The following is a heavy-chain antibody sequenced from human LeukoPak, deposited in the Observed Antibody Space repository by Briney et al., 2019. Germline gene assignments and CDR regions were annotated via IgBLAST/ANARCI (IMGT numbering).Heavy chain of an antibody. D-gene: IGHD4-17*01. Sequence: SETLSLXCTVSGGSISSYYWSWIRQPAGKGLEWIGRIYTSGSTNYNPSLKSRVTMSVDTSKNQFSLKLSSVTAADTAVYYCARVGTYGSSKSGVDVWGKGTTVTVSS. J-gene: IGHJ6*04. CDR3: ARVGTYGSSKSGVDV. CDR1: GGSISSYY. V-gene: IGHV4-4*07. CDR2: IYTSGST.